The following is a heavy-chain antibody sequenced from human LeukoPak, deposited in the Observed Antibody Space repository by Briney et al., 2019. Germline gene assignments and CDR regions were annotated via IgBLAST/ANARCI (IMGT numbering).Heavy chain of an antibody. CDR1: GFNFNTYF. CDR2: IDTDGKTT. J-gene: IGHJ4*02. V-gene: IGHV3-74*01. CDR3: VRDKDGYNF. D-gene: IGHD5-24*01. Sequence: GGSLRLSCAASGFNFNTYFVHWVRQVPGKGLVWVSRIDTDGKTTTYADSVKGRFTISRDNAKNTVYLQMNSLRAEDTAVYYCVRDKDGYNFWGQGTLVSVSS.